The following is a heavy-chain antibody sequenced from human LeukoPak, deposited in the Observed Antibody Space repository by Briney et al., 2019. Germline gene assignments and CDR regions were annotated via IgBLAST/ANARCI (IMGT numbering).Heavy chain of an antibody. Sequence: GGSLRLSCAASGFTFSSYSMNWVRQAPGKGLEWVSSISSSSSYIYYADSVKGRFTISRDNAKNSLYLQMNSLRAEDTAVYYCARDLGAAGVYYYGMDVWGQGTTVTVSS. CDR2: ISSSSSYI. CDR1: GFTFSSYS. V-gene: IGHV3-21*01. J-gene: IGHJ6*02. D-gene: IGHD6-13*01. CDR3: ARDLGAAGVYYYGMDV.